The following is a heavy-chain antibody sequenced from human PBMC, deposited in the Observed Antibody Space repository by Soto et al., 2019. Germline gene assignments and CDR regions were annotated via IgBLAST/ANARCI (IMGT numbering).Heavy chain of an antibody. CDR3: ARGTIQRIFDY. Sequence: VQLQESGPGLVKPSGTLSLTCAVSGDSISSDNWWTWVRQPPGKGMEWIGEIYHSGSTYYNPSLKTRVLISVDNSKNQLSLQLYSVTAEDTAIYYCARGTIQRIFDYWGQGTVVSVSS. V-gene: IGHV4-4*02. J-gene: IGHJ4*02. CDR2: IYHSGST. CDR1: GDSISSDNW. D-gene: IGHD1-1*01.